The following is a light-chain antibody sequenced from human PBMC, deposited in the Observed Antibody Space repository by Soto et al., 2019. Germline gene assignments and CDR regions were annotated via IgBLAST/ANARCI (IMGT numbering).Light chain of an antibody. J-gene: IGKJ1*01. CDR1: QSVSSN. CDR3: QQYNNWPSLT. CDR2: GAS. V-gene: IGKV3-15*01. Sequence: EIVMTQSPATLSVSPGERATLSCRASQSVSSNLAWYQQKPGQAPRRLIYGASTRATGIPARFSGSGSGTEFTFTITSLQSEDVAVYYCQQYNNWPSLTFGQGTKVEIK.